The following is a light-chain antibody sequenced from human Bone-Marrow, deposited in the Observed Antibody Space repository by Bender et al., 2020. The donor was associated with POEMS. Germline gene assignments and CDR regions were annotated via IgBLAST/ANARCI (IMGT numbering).Light chain of an antibody. Sequence: QSALTQPPSASGSPGQSVTISCTGTSSDVGNYSYVSWYQHHPGKAPQLIIYEVSKRPSGVPDRFSGSKSGNTASLTVSGLQAEDEADYYCAVWDDSLNGWVFGGGTKLTVL. CDR1: SSDVGNYSY. J-gene: IGLJ3*02. CDR2: EVS. V-gene: IGLV2-8*01. CDR3: AVWDDSLNGWV.